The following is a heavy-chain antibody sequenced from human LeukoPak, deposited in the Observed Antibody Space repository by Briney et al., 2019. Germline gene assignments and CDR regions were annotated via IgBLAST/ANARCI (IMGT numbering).Heavy chain of an antibody. CDR2: VSSSGSTI. D-gene: IGHD6-13*01. V-gene: IGHV3-48*03. CDR3: ARVKQLVLRYMDV. CDR1: GSTFSSYN. Sequence: GGSLRLSCAASGSTFSSYNMNWVRQAPGKGLEWVSCVSSSGSTIYYADSVKGRFTISRDNAKNSLYLQMNSLRAEDTAVYYCARVKQLVLRYMDVWGKGTTVTISS. J-gene: IGHJ6*03.